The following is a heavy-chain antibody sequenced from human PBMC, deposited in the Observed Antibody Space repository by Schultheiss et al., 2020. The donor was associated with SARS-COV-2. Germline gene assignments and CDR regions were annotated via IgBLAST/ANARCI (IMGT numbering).Heavy chain of an antibody. Sequence: GESLKISCAASGFTFSTYWMHWVRQAPGKGLVWVSRINPDGSSTAYAASVKGRFTISRDNSKDTLYLQMNSLRAEDTAVYYCAKDFSGYDYSFDYWGQGTLVTVSS. D-gene: IGHD5-12*01. V-gene: IGHV3-74*01. CDR1: GFTFSTYW. CDR2: INPDGSST. CDR3: AKDFSGYDYSFDY. J-gene: IGHJ4*02.